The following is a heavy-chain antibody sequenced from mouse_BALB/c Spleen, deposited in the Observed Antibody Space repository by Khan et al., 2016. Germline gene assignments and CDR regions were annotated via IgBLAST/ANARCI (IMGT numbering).Heavy chain of an antibody. CDR2: INPDSSTI. CDR1: GFDFSRYW. D-gene: IGHD1-2*01. J-gene: IGHJ3*01. Sequence: EVKLLESGGGLVQPGGSLKLSCAASGFDFSRYWMSWVRQAPGKGLEWIGEINPDSSTINYTPSLKDKFIISRDNAKNTPYLQMSKVRSEDTALYYCARLHYYGGFAYWGQGTLVTVSA. V-gene: IGHV4-1*02. CDR3: ARLHYYGGFAY.